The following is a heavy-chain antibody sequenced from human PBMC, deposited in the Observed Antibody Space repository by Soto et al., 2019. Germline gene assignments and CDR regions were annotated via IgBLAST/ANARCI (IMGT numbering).Heavy chain of an antibody. V-gene: IGHV1-46*03. CDR2: INPSGGST. CDR3: ARSPHIVRQDY. Sequence: QVQLVQSGAEVKKPGASVKVSCKASGYTFTSYYMHWVRQAPGQGLEWMGIINPSGGSTSYAQKFQGRVTMTRDTSTSTVYMELSSLRSEDTAVYYRARSPHIVRQDYWGQGTLVTVSS. CDR1: GYTFTSYY. J-gene: IGHJ4*02. D-gene: IGHD5-12*01.